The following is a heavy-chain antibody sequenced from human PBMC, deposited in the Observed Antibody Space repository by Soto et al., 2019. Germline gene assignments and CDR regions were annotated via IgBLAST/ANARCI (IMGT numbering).Heavy chain of an antibody. D-gene: IGHD2-2*02. CDR1: GGTFSSYA. CDR3: ARFIVVVPAAIRWSYYYGMDV. V-gene: IGHV1-69*13. Sequence: GASVKVSCKASGGTFSSYAISWVRQAPGQGLEWMGEIIPIFGTANYAQKFQGRVTITADESSSTAYMELSSLRSEDTAVYYCARFIVVVPAAIRWSYYYGMDVWGQGTTVTVSS. J-gene: IGHJ6*02. CDR2: IIPIFGTA.